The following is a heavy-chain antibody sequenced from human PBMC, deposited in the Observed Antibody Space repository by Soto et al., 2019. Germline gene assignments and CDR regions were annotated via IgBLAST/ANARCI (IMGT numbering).Heavy chain of an antibody. V-gene: IGHV4-59*01. CDR3: ARVYCSGGSCYGIDY. J-gene: IGHJ4*02. Sequence: SETLSLTCTVSGGSISTYYWTWIRQPPGKGLEWIGYVHYSGTTNYNPSLKSRVTMSVDTSKNQFSLKLRSVTAADTAVYYCARVYCSGGSCYGIDYWGQGTLVTVSS. CDR2: VHYSGTT. CDR1: GGSISTYY. D-gene: IGHD2-15*01.